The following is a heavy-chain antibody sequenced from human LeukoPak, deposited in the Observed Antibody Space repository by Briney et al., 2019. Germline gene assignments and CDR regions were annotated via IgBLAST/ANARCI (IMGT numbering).Heavy chain of an antibody. D-gene: IGHD2-2*01. CDR1: GFTFSRFR. J-gene: IGHJ3*02. Sequence: GESLRLSCAASGFTFSRFRMSWVRQPPGKGLEWVANINQDGSEIYYVDSVKGRFTVSTDNAKNSLYLQMNSLRAEDTAVYYCARDRRELGYCSSTSCLGAFDIWGQGTMVTVSS. CDR3: ARDRRELGYCSSTSCLGAFDI. CDR2: INQDGSEI. V-gene: IGHV3-7*01.